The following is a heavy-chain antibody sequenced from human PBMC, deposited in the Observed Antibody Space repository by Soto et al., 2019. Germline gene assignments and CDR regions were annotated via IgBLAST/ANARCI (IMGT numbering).Heavy chain of an antibody. CDR3: ARDGERDTGLNFYYYLHGMDA. CDR2: ISPYNGTT. Sequence: GASVKVSCKASGYTFTTHGISWVRQAPGQGLEWMGWISPYNGTTKYAEKFQGEMTMTTDTATSTAYMDLRSLRSDDTAVYYCARDGERDTGLNFYYYLHGMDAWGQGTRVTVSS. J-gene: IGHJ6*02. D-gene: IGHD1-1*01. V-gene: IGHV1-18*04. CDR1: GYTFTTHG.